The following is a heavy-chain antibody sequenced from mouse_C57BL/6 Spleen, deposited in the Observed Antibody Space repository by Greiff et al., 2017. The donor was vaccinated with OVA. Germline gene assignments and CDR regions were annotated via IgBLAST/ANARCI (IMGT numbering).Heavy chain of an antibody. CDR3: ARSGVPYAMDY. V-gene: IGHV5-17*01. Sequence: EVMLVESGRGLVKPGGSLKLSCAASGFTFSDYGMHWVRQAPEKGLEWVAYISSGSSTIYYADTVKGRFTISRDNAKNTLFLQMTSLRSEDTAMYYCARSGVPYAMDYWGQGTSVTVSS. CDR1: GFTFSDYG. D-gene: IGHD3-1*01. J-gene: IGHJ4*01. CDR2: ISSGSSTI.